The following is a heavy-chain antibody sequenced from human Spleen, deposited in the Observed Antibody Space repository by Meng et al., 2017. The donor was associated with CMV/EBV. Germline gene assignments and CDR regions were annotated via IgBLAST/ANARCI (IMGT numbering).Heavy chain of an antibody. CDR3: ARVPPRDCSSSSCYGGPFDY. CDR2: IYYSGST. V-gene: IGHV4-59*01. D-gene: IGHD2-2*01. CDR1: GGSISSYY. Sequence: SETLSLTNTVSGGSISSYYWSWIRQPPGKGLEWIGYIYYSGSTNYNPTLKSRVTISVDTSKNQFSLKLSSVTAADTAVYYCARVPPRDCSSSSCYGGPFDYWGPGTLVTVSS. J-gene: IGHJ4*02.